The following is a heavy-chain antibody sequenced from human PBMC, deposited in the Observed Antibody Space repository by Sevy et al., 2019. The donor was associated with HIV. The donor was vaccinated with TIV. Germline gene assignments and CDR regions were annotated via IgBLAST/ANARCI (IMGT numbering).Heavy chain of an antibody. J-gene: IGHJ5*02. D-gene: IGHD3-16*02. Sequence: GGSLRLSCAASGFTFSSYAMSWVRQAPGKGLEWVSAISGSGGSTYYADSVKGRFTISRDNSKNTLYLQMNSLRAEDTAAYYCAKDLSDYVWGSYRYTNWFDPWGQGTLVTVSS. V-gene: IGHV3-23*01. CDR2: ISGSGGST. CDR3: AKDLSDYVWGSYRYTNWFDP. CDR1: GFTFSSYA.